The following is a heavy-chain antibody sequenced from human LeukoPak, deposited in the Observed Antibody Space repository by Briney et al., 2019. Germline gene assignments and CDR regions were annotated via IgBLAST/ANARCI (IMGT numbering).Heavy chain of an antibody. CDR1: GGSISSYY. D-gene: IGHD3-3*01. V-gene: IGHV4-59*08. CDR2: IYYSGST. CDR3: ARRSDFWSGYEFDP. J-gene: IGHJ5*02. Sequence: NPSETLSLTCTVSGGSISSYYWSWIRQPPGKGLEWIGYIYYSGSTNYNPSLKSRVTISVDTSKNQFSLKLSSVTAADTAVYYCARRSDFWSGYEFDPWGQGTLVTVSS.